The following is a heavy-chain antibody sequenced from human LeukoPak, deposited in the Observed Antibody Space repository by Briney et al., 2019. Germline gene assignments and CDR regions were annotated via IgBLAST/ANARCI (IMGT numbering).Heavy chain of an antibody. D-gene: IGHD6-19*01. J-gene: IGHJ6*02. CDR2: INPNSGGT. V-gene: IGHV1-2*02. CDR3: ASYSSDWMATTTRGMDV. CDR1: GYTFTGYY. Sequence: GASVKVSCKASGYTFTGYYMHWVRQAPGQGLEWMGWINPNSGGTNYAQNFQGRVTMTRDTSISTAYMELSRLRSDDTAVYYCASYSSDWMATTTRGMDVWGQGTTVTVSS.